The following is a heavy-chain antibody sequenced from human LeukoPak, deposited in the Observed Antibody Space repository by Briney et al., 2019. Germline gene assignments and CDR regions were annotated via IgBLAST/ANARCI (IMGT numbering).Heavy chain of an antibody. V-gene: IGHV3-23*01. J-gene: IGHJ4*02. Sequence: GESLRLSCAASGFTFSSYAMSWVRQAPGKGLEWVSAISGSGGSTYYADSVKGRFTISRDNSKNTLYLQMNSLRAEDTAVYYCAKSLYYYDSSGYYIGGFDYWGQGTLVTVSS. D-gene: IGHD3-22*01. CDR2: ISGSGGST. CDR1: GFTFSSYA. CDR3: AKSLYYYDSSGYYIGGFDY.